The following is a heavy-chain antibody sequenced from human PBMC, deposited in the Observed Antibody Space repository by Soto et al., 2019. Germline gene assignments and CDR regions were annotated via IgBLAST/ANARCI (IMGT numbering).Heavy chain of an antibody. CDR3: AKGGGIAAAGTAFGDAFDI. CDR1: GFTFSSYA. V-gene: IGHV3-23*01. D-gene: IGHD6-13*01. Sequence: EVQLLESGGGLVQPGGSLRLSCAASGFTFSSYAMSWVRQAPGKGLEWVSAISGSGGSTYYADSVKGRFTISRHNSKNTLYLQMYSLRADDTAVYYCAKGGGIAAAGTAFGDAFDIWGQGTMVTVSS. CDR2: ISGSGGST. J-gene: IGHJ3*02.